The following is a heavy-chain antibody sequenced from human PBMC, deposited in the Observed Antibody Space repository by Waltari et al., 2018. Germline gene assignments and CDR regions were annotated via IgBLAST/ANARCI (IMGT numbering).Heavy chain of an antibody. CDR2: INQDGSEK. V-gene: IGHV3-7*01. CDR1: GFIFSTYS. CDR3: ARGGRGFDP. Sequence: EVHLVESGGGLVQPGGSLRLSCGASGFIFSTYSMSWVRQAPGKGLECVATINQDGSEKYYVASVKGRFTISRDNTKNSLYLQMNSLRAEDTAVYYCARGGRGFDPWGQGTLVTVPS. J-gene: IGHJ5*02.